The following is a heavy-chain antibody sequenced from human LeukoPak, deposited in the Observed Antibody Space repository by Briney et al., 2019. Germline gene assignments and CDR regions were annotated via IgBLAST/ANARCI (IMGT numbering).Heavy chain of an antibody. CDR1: GYTLTELS. V-gene: IGHV1-24*01. Sequence: ASVEVSCKVSGYTLTELSMHWVRQAPGKGLEWMGGFDPEDGETIYAQKFQGRVTMTEDTSTDTAYMELSSLRSEDTAVYYCATRRPAAILDYFDYWGQGTLVTVSS. CDR3: ATRRPAAILDYFDY. CDR2: FDPEDGET. D-gene: IGHD2-2*02. J-gene: IGHJ4*02.